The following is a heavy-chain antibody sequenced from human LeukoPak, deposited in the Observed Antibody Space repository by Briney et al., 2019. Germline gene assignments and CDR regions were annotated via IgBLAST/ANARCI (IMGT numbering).Heavy chain of an antibody. CDR1: GGSISSGSYF. Sequence: SETLSLTCTVSGGSISSGSYFWSWIRQPAGKGLEWIGRIYTSGSTNYNPSLKSRVTISVDTSKNQFSLKLSSVTAADTAVYYCARDLTYSSGWYWFDPWGQGTLVTVSS. CDR3: ARDLTYSSGWYWFDP. CDR2: IYTSGST. J-gene: IGHJ5*02. V-gene: IGHV4-61*02. D-gene: IGHD6-19*01.